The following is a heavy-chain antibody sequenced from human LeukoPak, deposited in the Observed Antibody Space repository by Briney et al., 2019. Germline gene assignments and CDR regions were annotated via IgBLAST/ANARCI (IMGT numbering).Heavy chain of an antibody. V-gene: IGHV4-38-2*01. Sequence: SETLSLTCAVSGYSISSDYYWGWIRPPPGKGLEWIGSIYHSGNTYYNPSLKSRVTIAVDTSKNHFSLRLSSLTASDTAVYYCARHAPDCNNTNCNYYYDYYMDVWGKGTTVTVSS. J-gene: IGHJ6*03. CDR3: ARHAPDCNNTNCNYYYDYYMDV. CDR1: GYSISSDYY. D-gene: IGHD2-2*01. CDR2: IYHSGNT.